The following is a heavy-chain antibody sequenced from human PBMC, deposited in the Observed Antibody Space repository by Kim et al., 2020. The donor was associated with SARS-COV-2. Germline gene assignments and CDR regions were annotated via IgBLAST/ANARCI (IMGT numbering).Heavy chain of an antibody. CDR2: ISYDGSNK. CDR3: ARDHIVVVPAALSLYYYYGMDV. D-gene: IGHD2-2*01. Sequence: GGSLRLSCAASGFTFSSYGMHWVRQAPGKGLEWVAVISYDGSNKYYADSVKGRFTISRDNSKNTLYLQMNSLRAEDTAVYYCARDHIVVVPAALSLYYYYGMDVWGQGTTVTVSS. J-gene: IGHJ6*02. V-gene: IGHV3-33*05. CDR1: GFTFSSYG.